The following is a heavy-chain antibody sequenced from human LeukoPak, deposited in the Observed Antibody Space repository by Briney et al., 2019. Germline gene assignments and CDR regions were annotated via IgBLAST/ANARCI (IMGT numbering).Heavy chain of an antibody. Sequence: GGSPRLSCAASGFTFSSYAMSWVRQAPGKGLEWVSAISGSGGSTYYADSVKGRFTISRDNSKNTLYLQMNSLRAEDTAVYYCAKVVVATPNAKNYYYYYGMDVWGQGTTVTVSS. V-gene: IGHV3-23*01. D-gene: IGHD2-15*01. CDR1: GFTFSSYA. CDR2: ISGSGGST. CDR3: AKVVVATPNAKNYYYYYGMDV. J-gene: IGHJ6*02.